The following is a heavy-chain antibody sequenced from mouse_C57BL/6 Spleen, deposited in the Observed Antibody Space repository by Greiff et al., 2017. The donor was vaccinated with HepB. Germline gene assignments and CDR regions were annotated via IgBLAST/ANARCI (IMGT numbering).Heavy chain of an antibody. J-gene: IGHJ1*03. Sequence: DVMLVESGEGLVKPGGSLKLSCAASGFTFSSYAMSWVRQTPEKRLEWVAYISSGGDYIYYADTVKGRFTISRDNARNTLYLQMSSLKSEDTAMYYCTRAYYGYDVPYFDVWGTGTTVTVSS. V-gene: IGHV5-9-1*02. D-gene: IGHD2-9*01. CDR2: ISSGGDYI. CDR1: GFTFSSYA. CDR3: TRAYYGYDVPYFDV.